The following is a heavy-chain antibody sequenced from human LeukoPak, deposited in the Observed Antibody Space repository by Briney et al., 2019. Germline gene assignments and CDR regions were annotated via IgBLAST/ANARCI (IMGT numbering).Heavy chain of an antibody. CDR3: ARAGTSGYSSSWLISLEVGYYYYYMDV. J-gene: IGHJ6*03. CDR1: GFTFSTYP. CDR2: ISNDGSNK. Sequence: GGSLRLSCAASGFTFSTYPMHWVRQAPGKGLEWVAVISNDGSNKYYADSVKGRFTLSRDSSKNTLYLQMNSLRSDDTAVYYCARAGTSGYSSSWLISLEVGYYYYYMDVWGKGTTVTISS. V-gene: IGHV3-30*04. D-gene: IGHD6-13*01.